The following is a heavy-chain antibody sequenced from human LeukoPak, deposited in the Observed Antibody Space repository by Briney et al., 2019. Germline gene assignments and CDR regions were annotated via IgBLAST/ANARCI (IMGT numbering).Heavy chain of an antibody. D-gene: IGHD2-21*02. J-gene: IGHJ4*02. V-gene: IGHV3-43*02. CDR3: ATGRKNCGGDCYPAGPYDY. CDR2: ISGDGGST. Sequence: GGSLRLSCAASGFTFDDYAMHWVRQAPGKGLEWVSLISGDGGSTYYADSVKGRFTISRDNSKNSPYLQMNSLRTEDTALYYCATGRKNCGGDCYPAGPYDYWGQGTLVTVSS. CDR1: GFTFDDYA.